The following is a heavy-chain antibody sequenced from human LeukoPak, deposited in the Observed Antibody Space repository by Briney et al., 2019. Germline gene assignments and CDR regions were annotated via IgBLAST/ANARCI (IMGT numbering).Heavy chain of an antibody. V-gene: IGHV4-59*01. CDR1: GGSISSYY. J-gene: IGHJ1*01. Sequence: SETLSLTCTVSGGSISSYYWSWIRQPPGKGLEWIGYIYYCGSTNYNPSLKSRVTISVDTSKNQFSLKLSSVTAADTAVYYCARDSSGWSPEYFQHWGQGTLVTVSS. D-gene: IGHD6-19*01. CDR2: IYYCGST. CDR3: ARDSSGWSPEYFQH.